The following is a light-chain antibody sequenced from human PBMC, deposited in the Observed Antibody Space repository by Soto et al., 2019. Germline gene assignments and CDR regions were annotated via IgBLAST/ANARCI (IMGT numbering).Light chain of an antibody. Sequence: EVGVTQSPCALSLSPGERATLSCRASQSVSSAYLAWYQQKPGQAPRLLIYDVSSRATGIPDRFSGSGSGTDFTLTVSRLEPEDFAVYYCQQYGSSPETFGQRTKVDIK. CDR1: QSVSSAY. J-gene: IGKJ1*01. CDR2: DVS. V-gene: IGKV3-20*01. CDR3: QQYGSSPET.